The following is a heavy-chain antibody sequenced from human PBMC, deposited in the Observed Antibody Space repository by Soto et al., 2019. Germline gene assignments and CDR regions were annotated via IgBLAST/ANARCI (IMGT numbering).Heavy chain of an antibody. Sequence: PGGSLRLSCAASGFTFSSYGMHWVRQAPGKGLEWVAVISYDGSNKYYADSVKGRFTISRDNSKNTLYLQMNSLRAEDTAVYYCAKDHRFGSTSCFFDYWGQGTLVTVSS. CDR2: ISYDGSNK. CDR1: GFTFSSYG. CDR3: AKDHRFGSTSCFFDY. V-gene: IGHV3-30*18. D-gene: IGHD2-2*01. J-gene: IGHJ4*02.